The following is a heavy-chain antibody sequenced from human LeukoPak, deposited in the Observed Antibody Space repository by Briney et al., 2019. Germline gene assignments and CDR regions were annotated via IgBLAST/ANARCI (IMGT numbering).Heavy chain of an antibody. CDR3: ANHLACGSTTCPSFDH. CDR1: GFTVSSNY. Sequence: RGSLRLSCAASGFTVSSNYMNWVRQAPGKGLEWVSSISHSGYDIYYADSVKGRFTISRDNAKNSLSLQMNNLRIDDTAVYYCANHLACGSTTCPSFDHWGQGTLVTVSS. CDR2: ISHSGYDI. J-gene: IGHJ4*02. V-gene: IGHV3-21*01. D-gene: IGHD2-2*01.